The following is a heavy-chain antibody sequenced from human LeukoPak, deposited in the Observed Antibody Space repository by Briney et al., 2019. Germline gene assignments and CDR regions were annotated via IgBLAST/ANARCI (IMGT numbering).Heavy chain of an antibody. CDR3: ARGLGEMATISPFDY. Sequence: SENLSLTCTVSGGSISSGGYYWRWIRQHPGRGLEWIGYIYYSRSTYYNPSLKSRVTISVDTSKNQFSLKLSSVTAADTAVYYCARGLGEMATISPFDYWGQGALVTVSS. J-gene: IGHJ4*02. CDR2: IYYSRST. V-gene: IGHV4-31*02. D-gene: IGHD5-24*01. CDR1: GGSISSGGYY.